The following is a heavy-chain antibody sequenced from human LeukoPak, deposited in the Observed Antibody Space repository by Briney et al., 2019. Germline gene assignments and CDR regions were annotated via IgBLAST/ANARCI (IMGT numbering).Heavy chain of an antibody. J-gene: IGHJ4*02. CDR1: GFTFSSYG. Sequence: GGSLRLSCAASGFTFSSYGMHWVRQAPGKGLEWVAFIRYDGNNEFHADSVKGRFTISRDNSKNTLYLQMNSLRAEETAVYYCARGDTSGYYYRFFDYWGQGTLVTVSS. CDR3: ARGDTSGYYYRFFDY. CDR2: IRYDGNNE. V-gene: IGHV3-30*02. D-gene: IGHD3-22*01.